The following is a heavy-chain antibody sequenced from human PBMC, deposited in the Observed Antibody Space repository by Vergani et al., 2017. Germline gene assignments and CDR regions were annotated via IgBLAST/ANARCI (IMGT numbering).Heavy chain of an antibody. V-gene: IGHV3-48*04. D-gene: IGHD2-21*02. CDR2: ISSSSSTI. CDR1: GFTFSSYS. J-gene: IGHJ4*02. CDR3: AKDRVVTATVPYYFDY. Sequence: EVQLVESGGGLVQPGGSLRLSCAASGFTFSSYSMNWVRQAPGKGLEWVSYISSSSSTIYYADSVKGRFTISRDNAKNSLYLQMNSLRAEDTAVYYCAKDRVVTATVPYYFDYWGQGTLVTVSS.